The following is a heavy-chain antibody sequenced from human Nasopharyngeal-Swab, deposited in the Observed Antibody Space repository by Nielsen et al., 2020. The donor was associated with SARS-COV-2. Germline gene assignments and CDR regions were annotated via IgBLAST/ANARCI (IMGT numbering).Heavy chain of an antibody. V-gene: IGHV4-39*01. CDR2: IYYSGST. CDR3: ANQWLGYFDY. Sequence: SETLSLTCTVSGGSISSSSYYWGWSRQPPGKGLEWMGSIYYSGSTYYNPSLKSRVTISVDTSKNQFSLKLSSVTAADTAVYYCANQWLGYFDYWGQGTLVTVSS. CDR1: GGSISSSSYY. J-gene: IGHJ4*02. D-gene: IGHD6-19*01.